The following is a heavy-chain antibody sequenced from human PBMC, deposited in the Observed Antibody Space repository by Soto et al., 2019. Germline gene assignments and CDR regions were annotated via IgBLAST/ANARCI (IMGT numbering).Heavy chain of an antibody. CDR2: INAGYGNT. CDR3: ARDGGRYSAESFHH. CDR1: GYTFSDFA. D-gene: IGHD6-19*01. Sequence: ASVKVSCKASGYTFSDFAIHWVRQAPGQRLEWMGWINAGYGNTKSSQKFQDRVTITRDTSASTAYMELFSLTSEDTAMYYCARDGGRYSAESFHHWGQGTLVTVSS. J-gene: IGHJ1*01. V-gene: IGHV1-3*01.